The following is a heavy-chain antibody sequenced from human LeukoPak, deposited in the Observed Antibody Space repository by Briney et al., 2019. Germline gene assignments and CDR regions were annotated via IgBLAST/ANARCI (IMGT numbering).Heavy chain of an antibody. D-gene: IGHD3-10*01. CDR2: IKSKTDGGTT. V-gene: IGHV3-15*01. J-gene: IGHJ4*02. CDR3: TTFGATVGYYGSGSYYKGY. Sequence: PGGSLRLSCAASGFTFSNAWMSWVRQAPGKGLEWVGRIKSKTDGGTTDYAAPVKGRFTISRDDSKNTLYLQMNSLKTEDTAVYYCTTFGATVGYYGSGSYYKGYWGQGTLVTVSS. CDR1: GFTFSNAW.